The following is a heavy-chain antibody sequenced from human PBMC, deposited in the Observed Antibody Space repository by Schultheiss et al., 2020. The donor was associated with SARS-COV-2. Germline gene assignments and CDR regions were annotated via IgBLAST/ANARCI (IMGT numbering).Heavy chain of an antibody. J-gene: IGHJ4*02. CDR2: ISAYNGNT. Sequence: ASVKVSCKASGYTFTSYGISWVRQAPGQGLEWMGWISAYNGNTNYAQKLQGRVTMTTDTSTSTAYMELRSLRSDDTAVYYCARGGGWGTTGTTRGAFDYWGQGTLVTVSS. CDR3: ARGGGWGTTGTTRGAFDY. CDR1: GYTFTSYG. D-gene: IGHD1-1*01. V-gene: IGHV1-18*01.